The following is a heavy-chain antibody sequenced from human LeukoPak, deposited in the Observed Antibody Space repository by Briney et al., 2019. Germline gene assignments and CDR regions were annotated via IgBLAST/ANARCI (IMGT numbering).Heavy chain of an antibody. CDR2: IYYSGST. Sequence: SETLSLTCTVSGGSISSYYWSWIRQPPGKGLEWIGYIYYSGSTNYNPSLKSRVTMSVDTSHHQFSLKLSSVTAADTAVFYCARGTTPSNWFDPWGQGILVTVSS. J-gene: IGHJ5*02. CDR3: ARGTTPSNWFDP. D-gene: IGHD4-11*01. V-gene: IGHV4-59*01. CDR1: GGSISSYY.